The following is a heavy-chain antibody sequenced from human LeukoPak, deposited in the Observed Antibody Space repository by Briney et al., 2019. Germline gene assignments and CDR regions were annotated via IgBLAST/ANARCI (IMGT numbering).Heavy chain of an antibody. J-gene: IGHJ6*03. CDR3: ARVSGGDMTTVTTWYYYYYMDV. V-gene: IGHV1-18*04. D-gene: IGHD4-17*01. Sequence: GASVKVSCKASGYTFTGYYMHWVRQAPGQGLEWMGWINPNSGNTNYAQKLQGRVTMTTDTSTSTAYMELRSLRSDDTAVYYCARVSGGDMTTVTTWYYYYYMDVWGKGTTVTISS. CDR2: INPNSGNT. CDR1: GYTFTGYY.